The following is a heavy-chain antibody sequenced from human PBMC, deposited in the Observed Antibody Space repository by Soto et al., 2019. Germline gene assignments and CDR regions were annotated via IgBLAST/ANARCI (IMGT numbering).Heavy chain of an antibody. CDR1: GFTVSSNY. J-gene: IGHJ4*02. D-gene: IGHD4-17*01. V-gene: IGHV3-66*01. Sequence: GGSLRLSCAASGFTVSSNYMSWVRQAPGKGLEWVSVIYSGGSTYYADSVKGRFTISRDNSKNTLYLQMNSLRAEDTAVYYCARVARTYTVTTDFDYWGQGTLVTVSS. CDR3: ARVARTYTVTTDFDY. CDR2: IYSGGST.